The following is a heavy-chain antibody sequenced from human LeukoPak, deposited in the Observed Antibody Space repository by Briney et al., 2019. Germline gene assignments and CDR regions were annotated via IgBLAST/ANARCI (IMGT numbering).Heavy chain of an antibody. Sequence: SETLSLTCTVSGGSISSSSYYWGWIRQPPGKGLEWIGSIYYSGSTYYNPSLKSRVTISVDTSKNQFSLKLSSVTAADTAVYYCARGELYSSSTNWFDPWGQGTLVTVPS. CDR3: ARGELYSSSTNWFDP. J-gene: IGHJ5*02. CDR2: IYYSGST. D-gene: IGHD6-6*01. CDR1: GGSISSSSYY. V-gene: IGHV4-39*01.